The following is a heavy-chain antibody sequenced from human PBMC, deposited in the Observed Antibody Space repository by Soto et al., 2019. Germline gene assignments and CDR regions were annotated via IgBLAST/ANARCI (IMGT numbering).Heavy chain of an antibody. J-gene: IGHJ4*02. CDR2: IYYSGST. Sequence: QLQLQESGPGLVKPSETLSLTCTVSGGSISSSSYYWGWIRQPPGKGLEWIGSIYYSGSTYYNPSLKSRVTISVDTSKNQFSLKLSSVTAADTAVYYCVGFRVRGVSQGGYWGQGTLVTVSS. CDR1: GGSISSSSYY. D-gene: IGHD3-10*01. CDR3: VGFRVRGVSQGGY. V-gene: IGHV4-39*01.